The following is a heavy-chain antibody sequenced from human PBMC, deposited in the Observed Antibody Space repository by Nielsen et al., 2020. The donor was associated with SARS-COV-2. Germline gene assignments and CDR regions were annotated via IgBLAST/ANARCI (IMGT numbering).Heavy chain of an antibody. Sequence: GESLKISCAASGFTFSSYAMHWVRQAPGKGLEWVAVISYDGSNKYYADSVKGRFTISRDNSKNTLYLQMNSLRAEDTAVYYCAKGGSDIVVVVAADYWGQGTLVTVSS. D-gene: IGHD2-15*01. CDR2: ISYDGSNK. CDR1: GFTFSSYA. V-gene: IGHV3-30-3*01. J-gene: IGHJ4*02. CDR3: AKGGSDIVVVVAADY.